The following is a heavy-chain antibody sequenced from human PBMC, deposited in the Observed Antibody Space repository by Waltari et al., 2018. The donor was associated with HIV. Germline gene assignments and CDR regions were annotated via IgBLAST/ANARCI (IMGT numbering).Heavy chain of an antibody. J-gene: IGHJ6*02. CDR2: MRYSGST. V-gene: IGHV4-59*01. CDR1: GASTGSYY. Sequence: QVQLQESGPGLVKPSETLSLTCTVSGASTGSYYWSWIRQPPGKGLEWIGSMRYSGSTNYTPSPKSRGTTSVDTSKHQFSRKLSSVTAADTAVYYCARGPHYDSSGYFHFYRGMDVWGQGATVTVSS. D-gene: IGHD3-22*01. CDR3: ARGPHYDSSGYFHFYRGMDV.